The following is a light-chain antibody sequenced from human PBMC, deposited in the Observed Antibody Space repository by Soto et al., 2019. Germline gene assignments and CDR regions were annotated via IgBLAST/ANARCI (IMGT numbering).Light chain of an antibody. CDR2: GNR. Sequence: QSVLTQPPSVSGAPGQRVTISCTGNSSNLGAGYDVHWYQQPPGAAPKLVIFGNRNRPSGVPERFSGSKSGNTASLTVSGLQAEDEADYYCSSYAGSNNVVFGGGTKLTVL. CDR3: SSYAGSNNVV. J-gene: IGLJ2*01. CDR1: SSNLGAGYD. V-gene: IGLV1-40*01.